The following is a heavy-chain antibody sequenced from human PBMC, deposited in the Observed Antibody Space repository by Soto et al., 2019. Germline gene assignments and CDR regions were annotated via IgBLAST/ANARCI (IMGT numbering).Heavy chain of an antibody. CDR1: GGSFSGYY. Sequence: LSLTCAVYGGSFSGYYWSWIRQPPGKGLEWIGEINHSGSTNYNPSLKSRVTISVDTSKNQFSLKLSSVTAADTAVYYCASLLSYYYGSGSPNWFDPWGQGTLVTVSS. V-gene: IGHV4-34*09. J-gene: IGHJ5*02. CDR2: INHSGST. CDR3: ASLLSYYYGSGSPNWFDP. D-gene: IGHD3-10*01.